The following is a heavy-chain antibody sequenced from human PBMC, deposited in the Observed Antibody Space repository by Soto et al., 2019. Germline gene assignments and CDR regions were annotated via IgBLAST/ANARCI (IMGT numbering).Heavy chain of an antibody. Sequence: SQTLSFTCAISGDSVSSNSAAWSWIRQSPSRGLEWLGRTYYRSKWYNNYALSVKSRITINPDTSKNQFSLRLNSVTPEDTAVYYCARDRLGDAYHDYWGQGTLVTVSS. D-gene: IGHD3-16*01. CDR1: GDSVSSNSAA. V-gene: IGHV6-1*01. J-gene: IGHJ4*02. CDR3: ARDRLGDAYHDY. CDR2: TYYRSKWYN.